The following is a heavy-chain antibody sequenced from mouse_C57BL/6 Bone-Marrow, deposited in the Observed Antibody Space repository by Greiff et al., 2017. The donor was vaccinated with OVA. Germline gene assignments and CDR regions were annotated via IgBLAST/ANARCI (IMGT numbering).Heavy chain of an antibody. J-gene: IGHJ2*01. CDR3: ARAHDGYYGGGLY. D-gene: IGHD2-3*01. V-gene: IGHV1-55*01. CDR1: GYTFTSYW. Sequence: QVQLQQPGAELVKPGASVKMSCKASGYTFTSYWITWVKQRPGQGLEWIGDIYPGSGSTNYNEKFKSKATLTVDTSSSTAYMPLSSLTSEDSAVYYCARAHDGYYGGGLYWGQGTTLTVSS. CDR2: IYPGSGST.